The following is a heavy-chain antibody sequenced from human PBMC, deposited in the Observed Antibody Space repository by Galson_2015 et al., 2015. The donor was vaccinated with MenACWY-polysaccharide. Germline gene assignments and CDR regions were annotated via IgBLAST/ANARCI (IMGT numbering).Heavy chain of an antibody. Sequence: SLRLSCAASGFNFDSYAMHWVRQGPGKGLEWVSLIRGDGITTDYADSVKGRFTVSRDNSKNSLYLQMNSLRAEDTAFYYCAKDYGDFGPDFWGRGTLVTVSS. J-gene: IGHJ4*02. D-gene: IGHD4-17*01. CDR2: IRGDGITT. CDR3: AKDYGDFGPDF. CDR1: GFNFDSYA. V-gene: IGHV3-43*02.